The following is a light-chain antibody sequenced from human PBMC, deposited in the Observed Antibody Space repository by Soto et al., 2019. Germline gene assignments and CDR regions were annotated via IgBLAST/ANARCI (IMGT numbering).Light chain of an antibody. CDR3: CSYAGSYTWV. CDR1: SSDVGGYNY. CDR2: DVS. Sequence: QSALTQPRSVSGSPGQLVTISCTGTSSDVGGYNYVSWYQQHPGKAPKLMIYDVSKRPSGVPDRFSGSKSGNTASLTISGLQAEDEADYYCCSYAGSYTWVFDGGTKLTVL. V-gene: IGLV2-11*01. J-gene: IGLJ3*02.